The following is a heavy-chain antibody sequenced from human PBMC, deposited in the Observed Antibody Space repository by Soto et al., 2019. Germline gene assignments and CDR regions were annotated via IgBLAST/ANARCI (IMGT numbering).Heavy chain of an antibody. Sequence: QVQLQQWGAGLLKPSETLSLTCAVYGGSFSGYYWSWIRQPPGKGLEWIGEINHSGSTNYNPSLKSRGTISVDTSKNQFSLKLSSVTAADTAVYYCARDGTPTDWFDPWGQGTLVTVSS. D-gene: IGHD1-7*01. CDR1: GGSFSGYY. V-gene: IGHV4-34*01. CDR3: ARDGTPTDWFDP. CDR2: INHSGST. J-gene: IGHJ5*02.